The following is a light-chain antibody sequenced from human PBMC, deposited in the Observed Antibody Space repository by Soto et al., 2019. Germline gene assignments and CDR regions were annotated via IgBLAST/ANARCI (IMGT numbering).Light chain of an antibody. Sequence: DIQMTQSPSTLSASVGDRVTITCRASQSISSWLAWYQQKPGKAPKALIYDASTLRGGVPSRFSGGGSGTEFTLTISSLQPDDFATYYCQQYNTYSTFGQGTRLEIK. CDR3: QQYNTYST. CDR2: DAS. CDR1: QSISSW. J-gene: IGKJ5*01. V-gene: IGKV1-5*01.